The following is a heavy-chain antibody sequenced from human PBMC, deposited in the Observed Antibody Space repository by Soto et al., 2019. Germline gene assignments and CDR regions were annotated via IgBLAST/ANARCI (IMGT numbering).Heavy chain of an antibody. CDR3: ASRYDSSDY. CDR1: GGTFSSYT. J-gene: IGHJ4*02. D-gene: IGHD3-22*01. V-gene: IGHV1-69*02. CDR2: IIPILGIA. Sequence: QVQLVQSGAEVKKPGSSVKVSCKASGGTFSSYTISWVRQAPGQGIEWMGRIIPILGIANYAQKFQGRVTITADKSTSTAYMGLSSLRSEDTAVYYCASRYDSSDYWGQGTLVTVSS.